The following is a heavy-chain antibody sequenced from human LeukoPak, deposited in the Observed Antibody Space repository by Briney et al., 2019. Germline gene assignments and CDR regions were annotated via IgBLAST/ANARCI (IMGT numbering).Heavy chain of an antibody. J-gene: IGHJ4*02. CDR2: IGGGGENT. D-gene: IGHD1-14*01. CDR3: AKVLTGSQDY. CDR1: GFTFNSYA. V-gene: IGHV3-23*01. Sequence: GGSLRLSCAASGFTFNSYALSWVRQAPGKGLEWVSTIGGGGENTYYADSVKGRFTISRDSSKNTMYLHMKSLRAEDTAVYFCAKVLTGSQDYWGQGTLVTVTS.